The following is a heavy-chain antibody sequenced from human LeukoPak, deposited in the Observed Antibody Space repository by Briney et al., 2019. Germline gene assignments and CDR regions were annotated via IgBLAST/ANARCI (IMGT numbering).Heavy chain of an antibody. CDR2: ISSYNGKT. CDR3: ARSYSGSYYAESGVDY. CDR1: GYRFTSYS. Sequence: ASVKVSCKASGYRFTSYSISWVRQAPGQGLEWVGWISSYNGKTNYGKNVQGRVTMTTDTSTSTVYMELSSLRSEDTAVYYCARSYSGSYYAESGVDYWGQGTLVTVSS. V-gene: IGHV1-18*01. J-gene: IGHJ4*02. D-gene: IGHD1-26*01.